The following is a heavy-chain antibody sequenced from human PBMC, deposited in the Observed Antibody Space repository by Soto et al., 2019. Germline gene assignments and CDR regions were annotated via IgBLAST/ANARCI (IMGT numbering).Heavy chain of an antibody. CDR2: IYYSGST. Sequence: SETLSLTCTVSGGSISSYYWSWIRQPPGKGLEWIGYIYYSGSTNYNPSLKSRVTISVDTSKNQFSLKLSSVTAADTAVYYCARDSLLTPIAAAGNYYYYGMDVWGQGTTVTVSS. CDR3: ARDSLLTPIAAAGNYYYYGMDV. V-gene: IGHV4-59*01. J-gene: IGHJ6*02. D-gene: IGHD6-13*01. CDR1: GGSISSYY.